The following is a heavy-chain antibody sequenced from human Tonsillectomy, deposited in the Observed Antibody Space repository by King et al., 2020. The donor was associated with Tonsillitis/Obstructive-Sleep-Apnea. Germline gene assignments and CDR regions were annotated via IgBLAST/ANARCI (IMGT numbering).Heavy chain of an antibody. CDR3: AREGSRWYWGIWYYYGMDV. J-gene: IGHJ6*02. Sequence: VQLVQSGAEVKKPGASVKVACKASGYTFTGYGMHWVRQAPGQRLEWMGWISTDNGNTEYSQKFQGRVTITRDTSASTAYMELSSLRSEDTAVYYCAREGSRWYWGIWYYYGMDVWGQGTTVTVSS. V-gene: IGHV1-3*04. CDR1: GYTFTGYG. CDR2: ISTDNGNT. D-gene: IGHD2-15*01.